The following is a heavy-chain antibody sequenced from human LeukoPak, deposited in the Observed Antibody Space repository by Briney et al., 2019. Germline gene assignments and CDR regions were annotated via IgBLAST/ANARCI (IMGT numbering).Heavy chain of an antibody. CDR1: GFTFDDYA. V-gene: IGHV3-43*02. CDR3: AKQKLGMASFAFDV. Sequence: EGSLRLSCAASGFTFDDYAMHWVRQAPGKGLEWVSLISGDGGSTYYADSVKGRFTISRDNSKNSLYLQMNSLRTEDTALYYCAKQKLGMASFAFDVWGQGTMVTVSS. D-gene: IGHD7-27*01. J-gene: IGHJ3*01. CDR2: ISGDGGST.